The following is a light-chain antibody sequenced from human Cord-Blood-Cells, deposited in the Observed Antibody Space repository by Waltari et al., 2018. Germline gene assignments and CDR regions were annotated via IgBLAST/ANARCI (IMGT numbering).Light chain of an antibody. J-gene: IGLJ1*01. CDR2: VGS. V-gene: IGLV2-23*01. CDR1: SSDVGSYNL. Sequence: QSALTQPASVSGSPGQSITISCTGTSSDVGSYNLVSWYQQHPGKAPKLMIYVGSKRPSGVSILFSGSKSRNTASLTISGLQAEDEADYYCCSYAGSSTYVFGTGTKVTVL. CDR3: CSYAGSSTYV.